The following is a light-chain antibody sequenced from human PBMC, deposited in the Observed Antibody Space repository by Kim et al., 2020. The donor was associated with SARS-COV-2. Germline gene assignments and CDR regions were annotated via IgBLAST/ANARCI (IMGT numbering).Light chain of an antibody. J-gene: IGKJ2*01. V-gene: IGKV1-9*01. CDR1: EGIRSK. Sequence: VGDRGTSTCQSTEGIRSKSACDQQKAGNAPKLLTYAACTVQFGVPSRVSGRGHWTEFTITISRLQPEDFSTYYFQQPTIYHEGMYTFAQGPKLEI. CDR2: AAC. CDR3: QQPTIYHEGMYT.